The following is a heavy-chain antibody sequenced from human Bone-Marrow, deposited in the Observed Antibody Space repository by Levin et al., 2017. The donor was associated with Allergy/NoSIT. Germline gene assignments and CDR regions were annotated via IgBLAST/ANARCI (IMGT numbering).Heavy chain of an antibody. J-gene: IGHJ3*02. CDR1: GYTFTSYR. V-gene: IGHV1-18*01. Sequence: ASVKVSCKASGYTFTSYRINWVRQAPGQGLEWMGWISTYNGNTNYPQNLQGRVTMTTDTSTNTAYMELRSLRSDDTAVYYCARGSPLSTVIVVVPFFDIWGQGTMVTVSS. CDR3: ARGSPLSTVIVVVPFFDI. D-gene: IGHD3-22*01. CDR2: ISTYNGNT.